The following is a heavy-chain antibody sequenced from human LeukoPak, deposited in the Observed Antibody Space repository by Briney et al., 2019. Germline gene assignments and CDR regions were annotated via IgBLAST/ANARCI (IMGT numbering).Heavy chain of an antibody. CDR3: AREIGDPADY. CDR1: GGSFSGYY. D-gene: IGHD2-21*02. V-gene: IGHV4-34*01. Sequence: PSETLSLTCAVYGGSFSGYYWSWIRQPPGKGLEWIGEINHSGSTNYNPSLKSRATISVDTSKNQFSLKLSSVTAADTAVYYCAREIGDPADYWGQGTLVTVSS. J-gene: IGHJ4*02. CDR2: INHSGST.